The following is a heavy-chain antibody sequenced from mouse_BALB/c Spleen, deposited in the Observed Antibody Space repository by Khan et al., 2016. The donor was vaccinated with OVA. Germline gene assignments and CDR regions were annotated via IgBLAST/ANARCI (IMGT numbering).Heavy chain of an antibody. Sequence: QIQLVQSGPELKKPGETVKISCKASGFTFTNYGMNWVKQAPGKGLRWMGWINTYTGEPTYADDFKGRFAFSLATSASTAYLQINNLKNEDMATYFCARTYYSYDRCFDVWGAGTTVTVSS. CDR3: ARTYYSYDRCFDV. V-gene: IGHV9-1*02. J-gene: IGHJ1*01. D-gene: IGHD2-12*01. CDR2: INTYTGEP. CDR1: GFTFTNYG.